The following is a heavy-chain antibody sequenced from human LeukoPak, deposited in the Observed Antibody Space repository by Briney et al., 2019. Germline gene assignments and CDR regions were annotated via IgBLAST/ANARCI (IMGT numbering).Heavy chain of an antibody. CDR3: ARGGYSSGWPFFDY. V-gene: IGHV3-21*01. D-gene: IGHD6-19*01. CDR1: GFTFSSYS. Sequence: GGSLRLSCAASGFTFSSYSMNWVRQAPGKGLEWVSSISSSSTYIKYADSLKGRFTISRDNARNSLYLQMNSLSAEDTAVYYCARGGYSSGWPFFDYWGQGTLVTVSS. CDR2: ISSSSTYI. J-gene: IGHJ4*02.